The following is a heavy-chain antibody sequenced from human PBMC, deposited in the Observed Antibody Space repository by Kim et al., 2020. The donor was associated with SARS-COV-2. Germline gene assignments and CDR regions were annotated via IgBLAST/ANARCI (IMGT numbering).Heavy chain of an antibody. J-gene: IGHJ4*02. CDR3: ARGPLIKAAGHS. D-gene: IGHD6-13*01. CDR1: GFIFNNYW. V-gene: IGHV3-7*01. Sequence: GGSLRLSCAASGFIFNNYWMSWVHQVPGKGLEWVAIIKEDGSQKEYVDSVKGRFTISRDNTKNSLYLQMNGLRAVDTAVYFCARGPLIKAAGHSWGQGTLVTVSS. CDR2: IKEDGSQK.